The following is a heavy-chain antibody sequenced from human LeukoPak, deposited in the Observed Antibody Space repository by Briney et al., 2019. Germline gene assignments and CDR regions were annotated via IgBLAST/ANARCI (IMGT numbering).Heavy chain of an antibody. J-gene: IGHJ4*02. V-gene: IGHV4-30-2*01. CDR2: IYHSGST. D-gene: IGHD4-11*01. Sequence: SQTPSLTCAVSGGSISCGGYSWSWIRQPPGKGLEWIGYIYHSGSTYYNPSLKSRVTISVDRSKNQFSLKLSSVTAADTAVYYCAGYSNYGDYFDYWGQGTLVTVSS. CDR1: GGSISCGGYS. CDR3: AGYSNYGDYFDY.